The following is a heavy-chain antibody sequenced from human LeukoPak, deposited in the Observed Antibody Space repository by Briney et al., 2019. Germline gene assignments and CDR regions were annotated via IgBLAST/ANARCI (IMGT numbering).Heavy chain of an antibody. CDR2: IYSGGST. J-gene: IGHJ4*02. Sequence: GGSLRLSCAASGFTFSNYAMGWVRQAPGKGLEWVSVIYSGGSTYYADSVKGRFTISRDNSKNTLYLQMNSLRAEDTAVYYCARENSGSFLDWGQGTLVTVSS. CDR3: ARENSGSFLD. D-gene: IGHD1-26*01. V-gene: IGHV3-66*01. CDR1: GFTFSNYA.